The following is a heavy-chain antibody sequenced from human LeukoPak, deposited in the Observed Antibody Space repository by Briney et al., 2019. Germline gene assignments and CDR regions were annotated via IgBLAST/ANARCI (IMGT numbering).Heavy chain of an antibody. CDR1: GGSISSGGYY. J-gene: IGHJ4*02. CDR2: INHSGST. D-gene: IGHD2-2*02. V-gene: IGHV4-31*03. Sequence: SQTLSLTCTVSGGSISSGGYYWSWIRQPPGKGLEWIGEINHSGSTNYNPSLKSRVTISVDTSKNQFSLKLSSVTAADTAVYYCAGDIVVVPAAITPPNVDYWGQGTLVTVSS. CDR3: AGDIVVVPAAITPPNVDY.